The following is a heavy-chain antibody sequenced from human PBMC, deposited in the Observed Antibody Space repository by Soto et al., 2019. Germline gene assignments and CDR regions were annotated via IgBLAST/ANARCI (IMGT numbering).Heavy chain of an antibody. J-gene: IGHJ4*02. D-gene: IGHD2-2*01. CDR3: AREVGDIVVVPAVPGDY. CDR2: ISSSSSYI. V-gene: IGHV3-21*01. CDR1: GFTFSSYS. Sequence: GGSLRLSCAASGFTFSSYSMNWVRQAPGKGLEWVSSISSSSSYIYYADSVKGRFTISRDNAKNSLYLQMNSLRAEDTAVYYCAREVGDIVVVPAVPGDYWGQGTLVTVSS.